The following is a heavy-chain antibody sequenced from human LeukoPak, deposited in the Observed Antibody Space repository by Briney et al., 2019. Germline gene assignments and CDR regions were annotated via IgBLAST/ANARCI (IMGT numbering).Heavy chain of an antibody. Sequence: GGSLRLSCAASGFTFSNYAMHWVRQAPGKGLEWVSAISGSGGSTYYADSVKGRFTISRDNSKNTLYLQMNSLRAEDTAVYYCATQQWLAKGVDYWGQGTLVTVSS. CDR1: GFTFSNYA. D-gene: IGHD6-19*01. V-gene: IGHV3-23*01. CDR2: ISGSGGST. J-gene: IGHJ4*02. CDR3: ATQQWLAKGVDY.